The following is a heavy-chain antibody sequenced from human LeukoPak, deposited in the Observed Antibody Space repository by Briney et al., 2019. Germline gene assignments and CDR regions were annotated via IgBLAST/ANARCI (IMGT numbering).Heavy chain of an antibody. D-gene: IGHD2-15*01. CDR3: ATGRARY. CDR1: GTTFSNFW. V-gene: IGHV3-7*05. Sequence: GGSLRLSCAASGTTFSNFWMSWVRQTPGKGLEWVANIKQDGSEKYYVDSVKGRFTISRDNAKNSLYLQLNSLRAEDTAVYYCATGRARYRGQGVLVTVSS. J-gene: IGHJ4*02. CDR2: IKQDGSEK.